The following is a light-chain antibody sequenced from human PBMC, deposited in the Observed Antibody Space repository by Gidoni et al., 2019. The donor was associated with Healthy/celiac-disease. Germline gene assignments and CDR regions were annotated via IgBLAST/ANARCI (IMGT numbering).Light chain of an antibody. CDR2: SNN. J-gene: IGLJ2*01. CDR3: AAWDDSLNGDVV. CDR1: SSTNGSNT. V-gene: IGLV1-44*01. Sequence: QSVLTQPPSASGTPGQRVTISCSGSSSTNGSNTVNWYQQLPGTAPNLLIYSNNQRPSGVPDRFSGSKSGTSASLAISGLQSEDEADYYCAAWDDSLNGDVVFGGGTKLTVL.